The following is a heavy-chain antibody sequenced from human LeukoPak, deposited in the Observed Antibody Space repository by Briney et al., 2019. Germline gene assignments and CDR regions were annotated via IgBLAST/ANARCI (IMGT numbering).Heavy chain of an antibody. D-gene: IGHD3-16*02. Sequence: SETLSLTCSVSGGSISGRRYYWGWIRQPPGRGLEWIGSIHYDGATYYNPSLKSRVTMSVDTSKNQFSLKLSSVTAADTAVYYCARGLRLGELSDPNWFDPWGQGTLVTVSS. V-gene: IGHV4-39*01. J-gene: IGHJ5*02. CDR2: IHYDGAT. CDR3: ARGLRLGELSDPNWFDP. CDR1: GGSISGRRYY.